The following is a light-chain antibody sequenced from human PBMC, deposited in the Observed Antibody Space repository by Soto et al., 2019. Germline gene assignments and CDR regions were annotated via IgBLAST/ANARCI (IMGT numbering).Light chain of an antibody. Sequence: EIVLTQSPGTLSLSPGERATLSCRASQSVSSNFLAWYQQKPGQTPRLLIYGASSRAAGIPDRFSGSGSGTDFSLTISSLEPEDFAVYYCQQYGRPPYTFGQGTKLEIK. CDR1: QSVSSNF. CDR2: GAS. CDR3: QQYGRPPYT. V-gene: IGKV3-20*01. J-gene: IGKJ2*01.